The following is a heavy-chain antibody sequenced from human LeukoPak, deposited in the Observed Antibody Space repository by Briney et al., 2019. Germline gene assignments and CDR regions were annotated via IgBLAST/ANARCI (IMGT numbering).Heavy chain of an antibody. CDR2: MNPNSGNT. J-gene: IGHJ4*02. CDR1: GYTFTSYD. V-gene: IGHV1-8*02. CDR3: ARHTEKKGFDY. Sequence: GASVKVSCKASGYTFTSYDINWVRQATGQGLEWMGWMNPNSGNTGYAQKFQGRVTMTRDTSISTAYMELSRPRSDDTAVYYCARHTEKKGFDYWGQGTLVTVSS.